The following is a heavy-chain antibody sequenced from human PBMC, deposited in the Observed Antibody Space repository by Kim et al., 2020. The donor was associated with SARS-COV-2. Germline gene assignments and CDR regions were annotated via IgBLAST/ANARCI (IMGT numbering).Heavy chain of an antibody. V-gene: IGHV3-23*01. Sequence: YADSVKCRFTISRDNSKNTLYLQMNSLRAEDTAVYYCAKVLWFGDPYLDYWGQGTLVTVSS. CDR3: AKVLWFGDPYLDY. D-gene: IGHD3-10*01. J-gene: IGHJ4*02.